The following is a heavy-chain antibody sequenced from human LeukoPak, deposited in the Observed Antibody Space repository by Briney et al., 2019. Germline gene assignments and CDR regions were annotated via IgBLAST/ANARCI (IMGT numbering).Heavy chain of an antibody. D-gene: IGHD1-26*01. J-gene: IGHJ4*02. V-gene: IGHV4-39*01. CDR2: IYYSGST. Sequence: RSYAMNWVRQPPGKGLEWIGSIYYSGSTYYKPSLKSRVTISVDTSKNQFSLKLSSVTAADTAVYYCARETSGSPDFWGQGTLVTVSS. CDR1: RSYA. CDR3: ARETSGSPDF.